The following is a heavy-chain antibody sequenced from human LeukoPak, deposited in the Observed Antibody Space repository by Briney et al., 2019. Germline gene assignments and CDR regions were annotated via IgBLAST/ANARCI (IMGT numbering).Heavy chain of an antibody. Sequence: SETLSLTCTVSGGSISSSSYYWGWIRQPPGKGLEWIGSIYYSGSTYYNPSLKSRVTISVDTSKNQFSLKLSSVTAVDTAVYYCARLAVAAAGTFDYWGQGTLVTVSS. V-gene: IGHV4-39*01. CDR3: ARLAVAAAGTFDY. CDR1: GGSISSSSYY. D-gene: IGHD6-13*01. CDR2: IYYSGST. J-gene: IGHJ4*02.